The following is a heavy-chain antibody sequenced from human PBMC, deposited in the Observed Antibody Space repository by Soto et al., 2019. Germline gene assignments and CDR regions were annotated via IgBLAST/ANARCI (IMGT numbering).Heavy chain of an antibody. D-gene: IGHD3-16*01. CDR2: ISGGGDAT. Sequence: DVQLLESGGGLVQPGESLRLTCVASGFTFSSSAMSWVRQAPGKGLEWISAISGGGDATYYADSVKSRFAISRDNPKDTLYLQMSSLRAEDTALYYCVKGSSAYRPYYFDYWGQGALVTVSS. J-gene: IGHJ4*02. V-gene: IGHV3-23*01. CDR3: VKGSSAYRPYYFDY. CDR1: GFTFSSSA.